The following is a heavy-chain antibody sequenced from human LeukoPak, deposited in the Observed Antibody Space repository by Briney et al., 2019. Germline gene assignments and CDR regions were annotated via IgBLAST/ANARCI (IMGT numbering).Heavy chain of an antibody. CDR3: ARRIAFRGYLDY. Sequence: NPSETLSLTCTVSGGSIKSYYWNWIRQPPGKGLEGIGYMSYSGSTNYNPSLKSRVTILVDTSKNQFSMRLSSVNAADTAVYYCARRIAFRGYLDYWGQGTQVTVSS. V-gene: IGHV4-59*01. CDR1: GGSIKSYY. J-gene: IGHJ4*02. D-gene: IGHD3-3*02. CDR2: MSYSGST.